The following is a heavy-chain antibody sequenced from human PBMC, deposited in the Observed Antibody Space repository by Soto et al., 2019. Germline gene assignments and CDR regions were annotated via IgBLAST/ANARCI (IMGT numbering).Heavy chain of an antibody. CDR2: INPNSGGT. J-gene: IGHJ6*02. CDR3: ARVPGYSLYYYGMDV. CDR1: GYTFTGYY. D-gene: IGHD5-18*01. V-gene: IGHV1-2*02. Sequence: ASVKVSCKASGYTFTGYYMHWVRQAPGQGLEWMGWINPNSGGTNYAQKFQGRVTMTRDTSISTAYMELSRLRSDDTAVYYCARVPGYSLYYYGMDVWGQGTTVTVSS.